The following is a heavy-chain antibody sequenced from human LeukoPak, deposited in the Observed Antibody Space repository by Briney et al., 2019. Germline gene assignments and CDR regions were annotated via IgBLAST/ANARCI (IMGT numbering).Heavy chain of an antibody. D-gene: IGHD4-11*01. CDR1: GFTFSSYW. Sequence: GGSLRLSGAASGFTFSSYWMAWVRQAPGKGLEWVASIKQDGGETFYVDSVKGRFTISRDNAKNSLYLQMNSLRAEDTAVYYCTREDHSNYNYWGQGTLVTVSS. J-gene: IGHJ4*02. V-gene: IGHV3-7*01. CDR2: IKQDGGET. CDR3: TREDHSNYNY.